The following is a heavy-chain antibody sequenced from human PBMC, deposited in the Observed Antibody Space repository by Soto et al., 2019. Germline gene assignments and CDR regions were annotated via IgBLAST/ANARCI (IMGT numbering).Heavy chain of an antibody. J-gene: IGHJ6*02. CDR3: ARAVYCGDDCYSYGMDV. CDR1: GGSINTYY. V-gene: IGHV4-4*07. D-gene: IGHD2-21*02. CDR2: VYTTGST. Sequence: QVQLQESGPGLVRPSETLSLTCTVTGGSINTYYWSWIRQSAGKGLEWIGRVYTTGSTNYNPSLKSRVTISVDTSRNQFSLSLRSVTAADTAVYYCARAVYCGDDCYSYGMDVWGQGTTVTVSS.